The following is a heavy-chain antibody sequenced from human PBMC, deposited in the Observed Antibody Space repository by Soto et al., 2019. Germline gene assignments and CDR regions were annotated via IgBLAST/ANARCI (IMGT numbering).Heavy chain of an antibody. CDR1: GYTFTNND. CDR3: ARMESFGSLNWFDP. V-gene: IGHV1-8*02. J-gene: IGHJ5*02. Sequence: AASVKVSCKASGYTFTNNDVSGVRQATGQGLEWMGWMNPGSGDTGYAQKFQGRVNMTREISIATAYMELNSLTSEDTAIYYCARMESFGSLNWFDPWGKGTLVTVSS. CDR2: MNPGSGDT. D-gene: IGHD5-18*01.